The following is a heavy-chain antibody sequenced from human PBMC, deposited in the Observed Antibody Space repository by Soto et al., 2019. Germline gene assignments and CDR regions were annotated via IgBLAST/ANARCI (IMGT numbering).Heavy chain of an antibody. V-gene: IGHV3-73*01. CDR3: ISHSPEDMIRT. D-gene: IGHD2-15*01. CDR1: GFTFSGSS. J-gene: IGHJ4*02. CDR2: IRNKANSYAT. Sequence: GGSLRLSCAASGFTFSGSSVHWVRQVSGKGLEWVGRIRNKANSYATAYAASVRGRFTISRDDSKNTAFLQMNSLNTEDTAVYYCISHSPEDMIRTWGQGTLVTVSS.